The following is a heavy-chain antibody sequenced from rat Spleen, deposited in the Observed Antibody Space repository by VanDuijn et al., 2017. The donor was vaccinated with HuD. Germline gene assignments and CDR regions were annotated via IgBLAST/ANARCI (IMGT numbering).Heavy chain of an antibody. J-gene: IGHJ4*01. CDR3: TRDGYYSSYIRYYYVMDA. CDR2: ISYDGSST. CDR1: GFTFSDFF. D-gene: IGHD1-2*01. V-gene: IGHV5-29*01. Sequence: EVQLVESAGGLVQPGRSLKLSCAASGFTFSDFFMAWVRQAPTRGLEWVATISYDGSSTYYRDSVKGRFTISRDNAKSTLYLQMNSLRSEDTATYYVTRDGYYSSYIRYYYVMDAWGQGASVTVSS.